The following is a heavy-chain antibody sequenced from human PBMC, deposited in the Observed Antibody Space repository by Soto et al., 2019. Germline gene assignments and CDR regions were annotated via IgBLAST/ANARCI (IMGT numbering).Heavy chain of an antibody. V-gene: IGHV4-4*02. Sequence: QVQLQESGPGLVKPSGTLSLTCAVSAGSFSSDNWWSWVRQSPGKGLEWIGEIYHSGSTKYNPSLKSRVTISIDKSKSQVSLELTSVTAADTAVYYCARAFIAVVVAATPYYFYGMDFWGQGTTVTISS. CDR3: ARAFIAVVVAATPYYFYGMDF. CDR2: IYHSGST. CDR1: AGSFSSDNW. J-gene: IGHJ6*02. D-gene: IGHD2-15*01.